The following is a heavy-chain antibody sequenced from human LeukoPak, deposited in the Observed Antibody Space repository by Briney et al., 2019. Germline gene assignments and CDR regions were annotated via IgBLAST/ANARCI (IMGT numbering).Heavy chain of an antibody. CDR1: GGSISSYY. V-gene: IGHV4-4*07. D-gene: IGHD1-26*01. CDR2: IYTSGST. Sequence: SETLSLTCTVSGGSISSYYWSWIRQPAGKGMEWIGRIYTSGSTYYNPSLKSRVTISVDTSKNQFSLKLSSVTAADTAVYYCARHQSGSYLGLDYIDYWGQGTLVTVSS. J-gene: IGHJ4*02. CDR3: ARHQSGSYLGLDYIDY.